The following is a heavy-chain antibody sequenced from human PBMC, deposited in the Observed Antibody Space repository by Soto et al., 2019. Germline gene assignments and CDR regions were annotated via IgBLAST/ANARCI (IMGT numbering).Heavy chain of an antibody. D-gene: IGHD3-3*01. J-gene: IGHJ6*02. CDR2: IIPIFGTA. V-gene: IGHV1-69*12. CDR1: GGTFSSYA. CDR3: ARRYYDLEVEYYYGMDV. Sequence: QVQLVQSGAEVKKPGSSVKVSCKASGGTFSSYAISWVRQAPGQGLEWMGGIIPIFGTANYAQKFQGRVTITADESTSTAYKELNSLGSEDTAVYYCARRYYDLEVEYYYGMDVWGQGTTVTVSS.